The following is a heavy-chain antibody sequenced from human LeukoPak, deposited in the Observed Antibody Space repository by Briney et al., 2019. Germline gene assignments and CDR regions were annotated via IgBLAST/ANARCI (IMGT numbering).Heavy chain of an antibody. CDR1: GGSISSYY. CDR3: ARHSPPYYDILTGYYIAPHYFDY. Sequence: SETLSLTCTVSGGSISSYYWSWIRQPPGKGLEWIGYIYYSGSTNYNPFLKSRVTISEDTSKNQFSLKLSSVTAADTAVYYCARHSPPYYDILTGYYIAPHYFDYWGQGTLVTVSS. V-gene: IGHV4-59*08. CDR2: IYYSGST. D-gene: IGHD3-9*01. J-gene: IGHJ4*02.